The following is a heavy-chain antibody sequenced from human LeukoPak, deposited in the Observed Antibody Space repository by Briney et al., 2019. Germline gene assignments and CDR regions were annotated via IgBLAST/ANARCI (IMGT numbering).Heavy chain of an antibody. CDR1: GFTVSSNY. Sequence: GGSLRLSCAASGFTVSSNYMNWVRQAPGKGLEWVSVIYGGGNIYYADSVKGRFTISRDNSKNTLYLQMNSLRAEDTAVYCCARGAGYNYPYYFDYWGQGTLVTVSS. V-gene: IGHV3-53*01. CDR2: IYGGGNI. D-gene: IGHD5-24*01. J-gene: IGHJ4*02. CDR3: ARGAGYNYPYYFDY.